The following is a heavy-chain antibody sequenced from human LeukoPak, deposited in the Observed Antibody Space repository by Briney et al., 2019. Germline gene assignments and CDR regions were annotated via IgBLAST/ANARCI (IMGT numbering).Heavy chain of an antibody. J-gene: IGHJ4*02. CDR1: GFTFSSYS. CDR2: ISSSSGSYI. CDR3: ARDRSSSRDLDY. Sequence: GGSLRLSCAASGFTFSSYSMNWVRQAPGKGLEWVSCISSSSGSYIYYADSVKGRFTISRDNAKNSLYLQMNSLRAEDTAVYYCARDRSSSRDLDYWGLGTLVTVSS. D-gene: IGHD6-13*01. V-gene: IGHV3-21*01.